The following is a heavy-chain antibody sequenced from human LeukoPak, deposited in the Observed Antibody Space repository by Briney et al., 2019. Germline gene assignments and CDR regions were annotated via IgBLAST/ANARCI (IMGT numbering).Heavy chain of an antibody. D-gene: IGHD6-13*01. Sequence: ASVKVSCKASGYAFTSYDINWVRQATGQGLEWMGWMNPNSGNTNYAQKLQGRVTMTTDTSTSTAYMELRSLRSDDTAVYYCARSPYPGIAAAGTFDPWGQGTLVTVSS. J-gene: IGHJ5*02. CDR3: ARSPYPGIAAAGTFDP. CDR1: GYAFTSYD. CDR2: MNPNSGNT. V-gene: IGHV1-18*01.